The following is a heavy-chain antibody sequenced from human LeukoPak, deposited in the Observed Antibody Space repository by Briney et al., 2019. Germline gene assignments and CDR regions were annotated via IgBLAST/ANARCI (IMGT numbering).Heavy chain of an antibody. D-gene: IGHD6-19*01. CDR1: GGTFSSYA. Sequence: ASVKVSCKASGGTFSSYAISWVRQAPGQGLEWMGGIIPIFGTANYAQKFQGRVTITADESTSTAYMELSSPRSEDTAVYYCARSMEQWLVRGTQTFFDYWGQGTLVTVSS. V-gene: IGHV1-69*13. J-gene: IGHJ4*02. CDR2: IIPIFGTA. CDR3: ARSMEQWLVRGTQTFFDY.